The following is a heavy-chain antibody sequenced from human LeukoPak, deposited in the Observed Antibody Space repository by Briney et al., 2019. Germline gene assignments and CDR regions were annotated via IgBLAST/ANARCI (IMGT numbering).Heavy chain of an antibody. V-gene: IGHV4-39*07. CDR3: ARESNNWFDP. CDR1: GGSISSSSYY. J-gene: IGHJ5*02. Sequence: SETLSLTCTVSGGSISSSSYYWGWIRQPRGKGLEWIGSIYYSGSTYYNPSLKSRVTISVDTSNNQFSLKLSAVTAADTAVYYCARESNNWFDPWGQGTLVTVSS. CDR2: IYYSGST.